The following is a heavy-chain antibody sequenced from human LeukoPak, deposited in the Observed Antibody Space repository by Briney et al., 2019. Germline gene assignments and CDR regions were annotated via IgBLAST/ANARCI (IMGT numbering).Heavy chain of an antibody. V-gene: IGHV3-23*01. CDR1: GFAFNMFA. D-gene: IGHD2-15*01. CDR3: ARQQRIRHCSEGVCTEGYYFDY. CDR2: LSRGGSTT. J-gene: IGHJ4*02. Sequence: GGSLRLSCAGTGFAFNMFAIDWVRQAPGKGLEWVSGLSRGGSTTNYADSVRGRFTISRDKSPNSVFLQLNSLRPEDTAVYYCARQQRIRHCSEGVCTEGYYFDYWGQGTLVTVSS.